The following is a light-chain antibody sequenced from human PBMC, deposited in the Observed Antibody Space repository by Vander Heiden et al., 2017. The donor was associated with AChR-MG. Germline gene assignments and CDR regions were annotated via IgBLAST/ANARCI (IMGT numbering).Light chain of an antibody. CDR1: TLGDKY. Sequence: SYELTQPPSVSVSPGQTASITCSGDTLGDKYACWYHQKPGQSPVLVIYQDSKRPSGIPERFSGSNSGNTATLTISGTQAMDEADYYCQAWDGSTVVFGGGTKLTGL. J-gene: IGLJ2*01. CDR2: QDS. V-gene: IGLV3-1*01. CDR3: QAWDGSTVV.